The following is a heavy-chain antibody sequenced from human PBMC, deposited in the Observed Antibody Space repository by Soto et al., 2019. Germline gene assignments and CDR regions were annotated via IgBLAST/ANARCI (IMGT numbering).Heavy chain of an antibody. J-gene: IGHJ5*02. CDR1: GFIFNNYA. V-gene: IGHV3-23*01. CDR2: ITGYGATT. CDR3: ARDLLLYDSDWYPNWFGP. D-gene: IGHD6-19*01. Sequence: EAQLLESGGGLVQPGGSLRLSCSAPGFIFNNYAMSWVRQAPGKGLEWVSGITGYGATTYYAESVKGRFTISRDNSKNTLYLQMSTLTAEDTAVYYCARDLLLYDSDWYPNWFGPWGQGTLVTVSS.